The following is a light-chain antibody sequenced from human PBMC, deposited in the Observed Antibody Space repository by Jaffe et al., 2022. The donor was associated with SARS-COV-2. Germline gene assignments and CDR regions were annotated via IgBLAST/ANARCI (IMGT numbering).Light chain of an antibody. V-gene: IGKV3-20*01. J-gene: IGKJ2*01. CDR3: QQYGSSPFYT. CDR2: GAS. CDR1: QSVSSTY. Sequence: EIVLTQSPGTLSLSPGERATLSCRASQSVSSTYLAWYQQKPGQAPRLLIYGASIRATGIPDRFSGSGSGTDFTLTISRLEPEDSAVYYCQQYGSSPFYTFGQGTKVEIK.